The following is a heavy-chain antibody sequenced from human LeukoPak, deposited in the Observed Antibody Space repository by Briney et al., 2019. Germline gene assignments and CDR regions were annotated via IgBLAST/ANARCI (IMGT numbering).Heavy chain of an antibody. Sequence: SETLSLTCAVYGGSFSGYYWSWIRQPPGKGLEWIGEINHSGSTNYNPSLKSRVTISVDTSKNQFSLKLSSVTAADTAVYYCARGSGDSSSWPISYYYYYMDVWGKGTTVTVSS. CDR1: GGSFSGYY. CDR3: ARGSGDSSSWPISYYYYYMDV. V-gene: IGHV4-34*01. D-gene: IGHD6-13*01. CDR2: INHSGST. J-gene: IGHJ6*03.